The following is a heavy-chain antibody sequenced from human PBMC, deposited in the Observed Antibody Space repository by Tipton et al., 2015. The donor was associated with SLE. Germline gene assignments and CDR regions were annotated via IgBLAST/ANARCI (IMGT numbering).Heavy chain of an antibody. V-gene: IGHV4-4*07. CDR2: VSISGNT. D-gene: IGHD5-24*01. J-gene: IGHJ3*01. CDR3: AREALYLPTIPDAFHF. Sequence: TLSLTCTVSGDSFSSYYWSWIRQPAGKGLEWIGRVSISGNTNYNPSLKSRVTMSLDTSKNQLSLELTSVTAADTAVYYCAREALYLPTIPDAFHFWGQGTSVTVSS. CDR1: GDSFSSYY.